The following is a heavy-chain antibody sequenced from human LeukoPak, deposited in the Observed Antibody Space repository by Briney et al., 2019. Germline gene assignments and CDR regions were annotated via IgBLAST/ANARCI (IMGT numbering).Heavy chain of an antibody. CDR2: IGTAGDT. Sequence: GGSLRLSCAASGFTFNSYDMHWVRQATGKGLEWVSAIGTAGDTYYPGSVKGRFTISRENAKNSLYLQMNSLRAEDTAVYYCAKWGEYSSSSSIDYWGQGTLVTVSS. CDR3: AKWGEYSSSSSIDY. CDR1: GFTFNSYD. D-gene: IGHD6-6*01. V-gene: IGHV3-13*01. J-gene: IGHJ4*02.